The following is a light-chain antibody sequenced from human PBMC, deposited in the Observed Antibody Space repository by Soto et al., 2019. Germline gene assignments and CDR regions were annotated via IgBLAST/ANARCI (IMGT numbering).Light chain of an antibody. CDR2: DAS. J-gene: IGKJ2*01. CDR1: KSISSW. Sequence: DIQMTQSPSPLSASVGDRVTITCRAGKSISSWLAWYQQKPGKAPKLLIYDASTLESGVPSRFSGSGSGTEFTLTISSLQPDDFATYYCQQYNKYPYTFGQGTKLEIK. V-gene: IGKV1-5*01. CDR3: QQYNKYPYT.